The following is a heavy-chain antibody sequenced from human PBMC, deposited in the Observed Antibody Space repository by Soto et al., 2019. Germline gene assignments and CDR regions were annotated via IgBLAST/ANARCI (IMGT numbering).Heavy chain of an antibody. J-gene: IGHJ6*03. CDR3: ARASLGYSYGYGTLYMDV. D-gene: IGHD5-18*01. CDR1: GYTFTSYG. V-gene: IGHV1-18*01. Sequence: ASVKVSCKASGYTFTSYGISWVRQAPGQGLEWMGWISAYNGNTNYAQKLQGRATMTTDTSTSTAYMELRSLRSDDTAVYYCARASLGYSYGYGTLYMDVWGKGTTVTVSS. CDR2: ISAYNGNT.